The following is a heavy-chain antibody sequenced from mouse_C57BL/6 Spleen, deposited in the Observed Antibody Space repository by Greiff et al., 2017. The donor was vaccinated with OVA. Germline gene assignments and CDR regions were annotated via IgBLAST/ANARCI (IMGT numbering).Heavy chain of an antibody. CDR2: INPNNGGT. CDR1: GYTFTDYN. CDR3: ARWGGYDPFSY. D-gene: IGHD2-2*01. V-gene: IGHV1-22*01. J-gene: IGHJ2*01. Sequence: VQLKQSGPELVKPGASVKMSCKASGYTFTDYNMHWVKQSHGKSLEWIGYINPNNGGTSYNQKFKGKATLTVNKSSSTAYMELRSLTSEDSAVYYCARWGGYDPFSYWGQGTTLTVSS.